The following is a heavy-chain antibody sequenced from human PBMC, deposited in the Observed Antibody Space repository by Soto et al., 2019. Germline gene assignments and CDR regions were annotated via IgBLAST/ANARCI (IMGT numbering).Heavy chain of an antibody. J-gene: IGHJ3*02. CDR2: IYYSGST. V-gene: IGHV4-59*01. Sequence: SATLSLTCTVSGGSISSYYWSWIRQPPGKGLEWTGYIYYSGSTNYNPSLKSRVTISVDTSKNQFSLKLSSVTAADTAVYYCARLRGATTVTRDAFDIWGQGTMVTVSS. CDR3: ARLRGATTVTRDAFDI. D-gene: IGHD4-17*01. CDR1: GGSISSYY.